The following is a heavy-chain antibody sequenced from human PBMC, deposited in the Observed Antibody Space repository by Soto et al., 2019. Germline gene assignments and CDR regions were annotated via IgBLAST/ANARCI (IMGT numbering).Heavy chain of an antibody. Sequence: EVQLVESGGGLVQPGGSLRLSCAASGFTVSSNYMSWVRQAPGKGLEWVSVIYSGGSTYYADSVKGRFTISRHNSKNTLYLQMNSLRAEHTVVYYCAREVGPGWFGPWGQGTLVTVCS. CDR3: AREVGPGWFGP. CDR1: GFTVSSNY. J-gene: IGHJ5*02. CDR2: IYSGGST. V-gene: IGHV3-53*04.